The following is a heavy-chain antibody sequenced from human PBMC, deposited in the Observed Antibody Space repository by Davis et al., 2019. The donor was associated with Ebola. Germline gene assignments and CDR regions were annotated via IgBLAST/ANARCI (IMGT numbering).Heavy chain of an antibody. V-gene: IGHV4-34*01. J-gene: IGHJ6*02. Sequence: PGGSLRLSCAVYGGSFSGYYWSWIRQPPGKGLEWIGEINHSGSTNYNPSLKSRVTISVDTSKNQFSLKLSSVTAADTAVYYCARIGGGYVYYYYYYGMDVWGQGTTVTVSS. CDR1: GGSFSGYY. CDR2: INHSGST. CDR3: ARIGGGYVYYYYYYGMDV. D-gene: IGHD5-12*01.